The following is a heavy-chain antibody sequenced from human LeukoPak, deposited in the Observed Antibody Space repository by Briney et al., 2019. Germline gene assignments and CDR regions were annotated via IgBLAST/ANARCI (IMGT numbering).Heavy chain of an antibody. V-gene: IGHV3-23*01. CDR3: AKLIVRNWFDP. CDR2: ISGSGGST. J-gene: IGHJ5*02. Sequence: GGSLRLSCAASGFTFSSYAMSWVRQAPRKGLEWVSAISGSGGSTYYADSVKGRFTISRDNSKNTLYQQMNSLRAEDTAVYYCAKLIVRNWFDPWGQGTLVTVSS. D-gene: IGHD3-22*01. CDR1: GFTFSSYA.